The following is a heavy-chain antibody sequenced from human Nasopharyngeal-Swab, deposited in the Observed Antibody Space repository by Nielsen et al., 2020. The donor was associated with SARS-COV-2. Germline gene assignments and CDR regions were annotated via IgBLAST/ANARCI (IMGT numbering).Heavy chain of an antibody. Sequence: SETLSLTCTVSGRSISSYYWSWIRQPPGKGLEWIGYIYYSGSTNYNPSLKSRVTISVDTSKNQFSLKLSSVTAADTAVYYCARLKGTGGDYATYMDVWGQGTTVTVSS. CDR1: GRSISSYY. V-gene: IGHV4-59*01. CDR3: ARLKGTGGDYATYMDV. J-gene: IGHJ6*02. D-gene: IGHD4-17*01. CDR2: IYYSGST.